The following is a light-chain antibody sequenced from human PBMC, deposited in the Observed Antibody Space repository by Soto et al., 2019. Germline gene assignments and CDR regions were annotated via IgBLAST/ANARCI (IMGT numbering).Light chain of an antibody. CDR1: SSDVGGFEY. CDR3: GSITRSSTSV. V-gene: IGLV2-14*01. Sequence: QSALSKPASVSGSPGQSTTISCTGTSSDVGGFEYVSWYQHQPGKAPKLIIYDVTKRPSGVSNRFSGSKSGNTASLTISGIQAEDEGDYYCGSITRSSTSVFGTGTKLTVL. CDR2: DVT. J-gene: IGLJ1*01.